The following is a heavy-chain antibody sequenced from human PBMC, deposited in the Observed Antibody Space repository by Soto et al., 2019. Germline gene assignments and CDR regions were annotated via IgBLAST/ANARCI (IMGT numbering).Heavy chain of an antibody. CDR3: ARDGDCSGGSCYSVPVFDY. J-gene: IGHJ4*02. CDR1: GFTLSSYG. D-gene: IGHD2-15*01. V-gene: IGHV3-33*01. Sequence: QVQLVESGGGVVQPGRSLRLTCAASGFTLSSYGMHWVRKAPGKGLEWVAVIWYDGSNKYYAESVKGRFTISRDNSKNTLYLQMNSLRAEDTAVYYCARDGDCSGGSCYSVPVFDYWGQGTLVTVSS. CDR2: IWYDGSNK.